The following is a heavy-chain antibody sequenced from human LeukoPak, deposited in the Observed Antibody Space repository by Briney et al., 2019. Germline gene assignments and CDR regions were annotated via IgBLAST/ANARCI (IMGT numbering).Heavy chain of an antibody. J-gene: IGHJ4*02. V-gene: IGHV3-30*04. D-gene: IGHD3-22*01. CDR2: ISYDGSNK. CDR3: ARGGARLYDSSGYYY. CDR1: GFTFSSYA. Sequence: PGGPLRLSCAASGFTFSSYAMHWVRQAPGKGLEWVAVISYDGSNKYYADSVKGRFTISRDNSKNTLYLQMNSLRAEDTAVYYCARGGARLYDSSGYYYWGQGTLVTVSS.